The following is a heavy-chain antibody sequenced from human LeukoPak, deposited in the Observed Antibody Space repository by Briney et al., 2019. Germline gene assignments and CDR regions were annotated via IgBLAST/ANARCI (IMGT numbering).Heavy chain of an antibody. J-gene: IGHJ4*02. CDR1: GFTFSSYA. Sequence: GGSLRLSCAASGFTFSSYAMSWVRQAPGKGLEWVSAISGSGGSTYYADSVKGRFTISRDNSKNTLYLQMNSLRAEDTAVYYCARGYEGKRWLQFDSRRWTYWGQGTLVTVSS. V-gene: IGHV3-23*01. CDR2: ISGSGGST. CDR3: ARGYEGKRWLQFDSRRWTY. D-gene: IGHD5-24*01.